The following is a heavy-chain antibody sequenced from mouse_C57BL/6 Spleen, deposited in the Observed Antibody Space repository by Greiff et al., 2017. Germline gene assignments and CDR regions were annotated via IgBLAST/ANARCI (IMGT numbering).Heavy chain of an antibody. D-gene: IGHD1-2*01. Sequence: DVKLEESGGGLVQPGGSMKLSCAASGFTFSDAWMDWVRQSPEKGLEWVAEIRNKANNHATYYAESVKGRFTISRDDSKSSVYLQMNSLRAEDTGIYYCTRLITTEYYYAMDYWGQGTSVTVSS. CDR2: IRNKANNHAT. V-gene: IGHV6-6*01. CDR3: TRLITTEYYYAMDY. CDR1: GFTFSDAW. J-gene: IGHJ4*01.